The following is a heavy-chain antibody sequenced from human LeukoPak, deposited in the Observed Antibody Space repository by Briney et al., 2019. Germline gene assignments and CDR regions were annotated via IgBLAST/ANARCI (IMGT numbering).Heavy chain of an antibody. CDR3: ARDITGSWSIDY. D-gene: IGHD6-13*01. V-gene: IGHV3-30-3*01. Sequence: GGSLRLSCAASGFTFSSDAIHWVRQAPGKGLEWVAVISYDGRNKYHADSVTGRFTISRDNSKNTLYLQMNSLRAEDTAVYYCARDITGSWSIDYWGQGTLITVSS. CDR2: ISYDGRNK. J-gene: IGHJ4*02. CDR1: GFTFSSDA.